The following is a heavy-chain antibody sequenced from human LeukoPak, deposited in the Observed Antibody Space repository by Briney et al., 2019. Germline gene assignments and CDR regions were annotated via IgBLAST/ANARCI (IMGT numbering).Heavy chain of an antibody. CDR2: IRYDGSNK. CDR3: TKGNAFDY. D-gene: IGHD4-11*01. V-gene: IGHV3-30*02. Sequence: AGGTLRLSCVGSGFTFSSYGMHWVRQAPGKGLEWVAFIRYDGSNKYYADSVKGRFTISRDNSKNTLYLQMNSLRAEDTAVYYCTKGNAFDYWGQGTLVTVSS. CDR1: GFTFSSYG. J-gene: IGHJ4*02.